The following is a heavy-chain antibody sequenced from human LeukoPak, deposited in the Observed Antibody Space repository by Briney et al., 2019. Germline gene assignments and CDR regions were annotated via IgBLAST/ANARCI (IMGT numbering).Heavy chain of an antibody. J-gene: IGHJ5*02. CDR3: ASSIAAAPNWFDP. CDR1: AYSFTSYW. CDR2: IYPGDSDT. Sequence: GESLKISCKGSAYSFTSYWIGWVRQMPGKGLEWMGIIYPGDSDTRYSPSFQGQVTISADKSISTAYLQWSSLKASDTAMYYCASSIAAAPNWFDPWGQGTLVTVSS. D-gene: IGHD6-13*01. V-gene: IGHV5-51*01.